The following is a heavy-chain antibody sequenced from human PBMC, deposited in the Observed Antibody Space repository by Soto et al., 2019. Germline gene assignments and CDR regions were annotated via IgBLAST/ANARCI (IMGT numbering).Heavy chain of an antibody. Sequence: PGGSLRLSCAASGFTFSSYAMSWVRQAPGKGLEWVSAISGSGGSTYYADSVKGRFTISRDNSKNTLYLQMNSLRAEDTAVYYYAKDPMITIFGVVVLPNGMDVWGQGTTVTVSS. J-gene: IGHJ6*02. CDR3: AKDPMITIFGVVVLPNGMDV. D-gene: IGHD3-3*01. CDR2: ISGSGGST. V-gene: IGHV3-23*01. CDR1: GFTFSSYA.